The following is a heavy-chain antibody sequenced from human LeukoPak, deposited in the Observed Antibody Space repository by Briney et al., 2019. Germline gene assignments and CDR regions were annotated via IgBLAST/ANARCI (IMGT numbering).Heavy chain of an antibody. CDR1: GFTFSSYA. J-gene: IGHJ4*02. Sequence: GGSLRLSCAASGFTFSSYAMHWVRQAPGKGLEWVAVISYDGSNKYYADSVKGRFTISRDNSKNTLYMQVNSLGAEDTAVYYCAREIPRGSSFDYWGQGTLVTVSS. D-gene: IGHD6-13*01. CDR3: AREIPRGSSFDY. V-gene: IGHV3-30-3*01. CDR2: ISYDGSNK.